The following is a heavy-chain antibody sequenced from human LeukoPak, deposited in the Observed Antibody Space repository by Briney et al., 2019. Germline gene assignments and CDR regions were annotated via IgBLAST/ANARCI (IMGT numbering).Heavy chain of an antibody. CDR3: ARDSSGYYLGDFDY. Sequence: SETLSLTCTVSGGSISSYYWSWIRQPAGKGLEWIGRIYTSGSTNYNPSLKSRVTISVDTSKNQFSLKLSSVTAADTAVYYCARDSSGYYLGDFDYWGQGTLVTVSS. V-gene: IGHV4-4*07. D-gene: IGHD3-22*01. CDR1: GGSISSYY. CDR2: IYTSGST. J-gene: IGHJ4*02.